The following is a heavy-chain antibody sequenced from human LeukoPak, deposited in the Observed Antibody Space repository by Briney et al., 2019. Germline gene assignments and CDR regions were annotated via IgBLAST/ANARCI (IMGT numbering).Heavy chain of an antibody. D-gene: IGHD6-19*01. CDR1: GGSSSGFY. J-gene: IGHJ4*02. Sequence: SETLSLTCTVSGGSSSGFYWSWIRQPPGKGLEWVGYVYNSEYNSYNPSLKSRVSIEFDTSENQFSLSLASVTDADTAVYYCARNWGSGGSSLFDFWGPGTLVTVSS. V-gene: IGHV4-59*12. CDR3: ARNWGSGGSSLFDF. CDR2: VYNSEYN.